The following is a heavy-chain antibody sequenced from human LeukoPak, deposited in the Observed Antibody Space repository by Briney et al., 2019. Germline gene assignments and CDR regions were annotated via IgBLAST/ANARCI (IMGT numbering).Heavy chain of an antibody. CDR3: AKPRTTGLGWAQFDY. Sequence: GGSLRLSCTASGFTFSSYGMHWVRQAPGKGLEWVSGFDGNGPNTYYADSVKGRWTISRDNSRNTLYLEMNSLRPEDTAIYYCAKPRTTGLGWAQFDYWGQGSLVTVSS. J-gene: IGHJ4*02. D-gene: IGHD2-8*02. V-gene: IGHV3-23*01. CDR2: FDGNGPNT. CDR1: GFTFSSYG.